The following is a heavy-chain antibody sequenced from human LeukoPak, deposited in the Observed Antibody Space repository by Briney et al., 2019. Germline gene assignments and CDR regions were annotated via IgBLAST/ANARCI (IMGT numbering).Heavy chain of an antibody. CDR3: ARLARSGSDY. D-gene: IGHD3-22*01. J-gene: IGHJ4*02. CDR2: INHGGST. CDR1: GGSFSGYY. Sequence: SETLSLTCAVYGGSFSGYYWSWIRQPPGKGLEWIGEINHGGSTNYNPFLKSRVTISVDTSKNQSSLKLSYVTAADTAVYYCARLARSGSDYWGQGTLVTVSS. V-gene: IGHV4-34*01.